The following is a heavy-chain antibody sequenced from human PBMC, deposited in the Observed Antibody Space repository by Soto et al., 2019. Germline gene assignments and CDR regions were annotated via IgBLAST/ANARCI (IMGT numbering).Heavy chain of an antibody. CDR3: ASLERVDAFDI. V-gene: IGHV1-69*01. Sequence: QVQLVQSGAEVKKPGSSVKVSCKASGGSFSSNAISWVRQAPGQGLEWMGGIIPILGSANYAQKFQDRLTITADGSTTTTYMELNSLRSEDAAVYYCASLERVDAFDIWGQGTLVTVSS. D-gene: IGHD1-1*01. CDR1: GGSFSSNA. J-gene: IGHJ3*02. CDR2: IIPILGSA.